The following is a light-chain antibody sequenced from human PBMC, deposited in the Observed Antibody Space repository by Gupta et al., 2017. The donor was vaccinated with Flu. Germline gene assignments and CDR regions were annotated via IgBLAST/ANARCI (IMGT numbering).Light chain of an antibody. CDR2: DVS. CDR1: TSDVGGYNS. CDR3: SSYTSGSTLVVA. J-gene: IGLJ2*01. V-gene: IGLV2-14*01. Sequence: QSALTQPASVSGSPGQSITISCTGTTSDVGGYNSVSWYKQRPGTAPKLMIYDVSNRPSGISNRFSGSKSGNTASLTISGPQAEDEADYYCSSYTSGSTLVVAFGGGTKLTVL.